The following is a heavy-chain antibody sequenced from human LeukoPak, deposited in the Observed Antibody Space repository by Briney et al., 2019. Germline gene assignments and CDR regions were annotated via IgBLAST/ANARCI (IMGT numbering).Heavy chain of an antibody. CDR1: GFTFSSYA. CDR3: AKDRDSGSYATDY. V-gene: IGHV3-23*01. J-gene: IGHJ4*02. CDR2: ISGSGGST. D-gene: IGHD1-26*01. Sequence: GGSLRLSCAASGFTFSSYAMSWVRQAPGKGLEWVSAISGSGGSTYYADSVKGRFTISGDNSKNTLYLQMNSLRAEDTAVYYCAKDRDSGSYATDYWGQGTLVTVSS.